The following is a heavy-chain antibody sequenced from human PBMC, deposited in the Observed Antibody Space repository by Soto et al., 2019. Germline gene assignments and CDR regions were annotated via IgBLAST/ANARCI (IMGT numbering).Heavy chain of an antibody. CDR3: ERDTLSSFAIDV. Sequence: SVKVSCKASGDNFSSYASCWGRQAPGTGLEWLGNRRPTFDRPNYAQKCPGRLTISADDSTSTAYMELTSLESDDTAVYYCERDTLSSFAIDVWGQGTTVTVSS. CDR1: GDNFSSYA. V-gene: IGHV1-69*13. D-gene: IGHD6-6*01. J-gene: IGHJ6*02. CDR2: RRPTFDRP.